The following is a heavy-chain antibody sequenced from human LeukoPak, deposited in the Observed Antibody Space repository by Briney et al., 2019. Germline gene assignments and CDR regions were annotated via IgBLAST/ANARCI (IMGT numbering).Heavy chain of an antibody. CDR3: ARENVVVPAAMGYYYYYMDV. D-gene: IGHD2-2*01. Sequence: GGSLRLSCAASGFTFSSYSMNWARQAPGKGLEWVSYIRSSSSTIYYADSVKGRFTISRDNAKNSLYLQMNSLRAEDTAVYYCARENVVVPAAMGYYYYYMDVWGKGTTVTVSS. CDR1: GFTFSSYS. J-gene: IGHJ6*03. V-gene: IGHV3-48*04. CDR2: IRSSSSTI.